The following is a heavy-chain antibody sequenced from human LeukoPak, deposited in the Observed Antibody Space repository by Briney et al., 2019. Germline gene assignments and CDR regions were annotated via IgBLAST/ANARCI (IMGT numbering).Heavy chain of an antibody. Sequence: GGSLRLSCAASGFTFSDYYMSWIRQAPGKGLEWVSYISNSGSAIYYADSVKGRFTISRDNAKSSLYLQRNSLRAEDTAVYYCARAGNGNNWNYDSIYYYYYMDVWGKGTAVTVSS. D-gene: IGHD1-7*01. CDR3: ARAGNGNNWNYDSIYYYYYMDV. CDR1: GFTFSDYY. V-gene: IGHV3-11*04. CDR2: ISNSGSAI. J-gene: IGHJ6*03.